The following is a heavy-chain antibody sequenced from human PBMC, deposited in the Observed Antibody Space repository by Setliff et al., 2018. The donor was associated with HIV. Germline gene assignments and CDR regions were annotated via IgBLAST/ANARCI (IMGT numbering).Heavy chain of an antibody. CDR2: IYPGDSDT. J-gene: IGHJ6*02. CDR1: GYSFTSYW. CDR3: ARTTGQSAYYYYGMDV. Sequence: GESLKLSCKGSGYSFTSYWIGWVRQMPGKGLEWMGIIYPGDSDTRYSPSFQGQVTISADKSISTAYLQWSSLRASDTAMYYCARTTGQSAYYYYGMDVWGQGTTVTVS. V-gene: IGHV5-51*01.